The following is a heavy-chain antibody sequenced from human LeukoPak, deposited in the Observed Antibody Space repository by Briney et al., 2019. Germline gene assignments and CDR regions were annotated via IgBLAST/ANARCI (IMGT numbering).Heavy chain of an antibody. CDR2: IIPILDQT. Sequence: SVKVSCKASGGTFSDYAIGWVRQAPGQGLEWMGRIIPILDQTNYAQKFQGRVTFTADKSTTTVYMELSSLRSEDTAMYYCAPSGYDYDWFDPWGQGTLVTVSS. J-gene: IGHJ5*02. CDR3: APSGYDYDWFDP. D-gene: IGHD5-12*01. CDR1: GGTFSDYA. V-gene: IGHV1-69*04.